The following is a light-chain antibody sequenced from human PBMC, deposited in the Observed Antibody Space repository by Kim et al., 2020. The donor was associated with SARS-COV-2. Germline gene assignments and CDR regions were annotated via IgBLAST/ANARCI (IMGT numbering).Light chain of an antibody. CDR2: DAS. CDR1: QGISNS. CDR3: QKYNSAPWT. V-gene: IGKV1-27*01. Sequence: DIKITQSPSSLSASVGDRVTITCRASQGISNSLAWYQQKPGKGPKVLIYDASTLQSGVPSRFSGSGSGTDFTLTISSLQPEDVATYYCQKYNSAPWTLGQGTKVDIK. J-gene: IGKJ1*01.